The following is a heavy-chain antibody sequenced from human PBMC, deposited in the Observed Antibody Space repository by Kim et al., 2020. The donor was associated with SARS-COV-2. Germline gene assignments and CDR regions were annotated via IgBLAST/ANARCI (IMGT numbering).Heavy chain of an antibody. D-gene: IGHD3-22*01. V-gene: IGHV3-23*03. CDR1: GFTFRSYA. Sequence: GGSLRLSCAASGFTFRSYAMSWVRQAPGKGLEWVSVIYSGGSSTYYTDSVKGRFTISRENSKNTLYLQMKSLRAEDTAVYYCAKDLGYYDISGYYLVPYAMDVWGQGTTVTVSS. CDR2: IYSGGSST. J-gene: IGHJ6*02. CDR3: AKDLGYYDISGYYLVPYAMDV.